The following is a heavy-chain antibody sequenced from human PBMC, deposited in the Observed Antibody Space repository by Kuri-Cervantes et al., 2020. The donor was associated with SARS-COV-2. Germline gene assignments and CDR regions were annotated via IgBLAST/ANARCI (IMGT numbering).Heavy chain of an antibody. V-gene: IGHV3-11*04. CDR3: ARDGYDFWSNEYYFDY. Sequence: GESLKISCAASGFTFSDYYMSWIRQAPGKGLEWVSYISSGSTIYYADSVKGRFTISRDNAKNSLYLQMNSLRAEDTAVYYCARDGYDFWSNEYYFDYWGQGTLVTVSS. CDR1: GFTFSDYY. J-gene: IGHJ4*02. D-gene: IGHD3-3*01. CDR2: ISSGSTI.